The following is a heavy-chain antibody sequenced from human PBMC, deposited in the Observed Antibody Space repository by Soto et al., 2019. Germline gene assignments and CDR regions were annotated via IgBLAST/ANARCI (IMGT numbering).Heavy chain of an antibody. Sequence: TLSLTCTVSGGSISSGGYYWSWIRQHPGKGLEWIGYIYYSGSTYYNPSLKSRVTISVDTSKNQFSLKLSSVTAADTAVYYCARDRPYYDYIWGSYRPGPFDYWGQGTLVTVS. CDR2: IYYSGST. D-gene: IGHD3-16*02. J-gene: IGHJ4*02. CDR1: GGSISSGGYY. CDR3: ARDRPYYDYIWGSYRPGPFDY. V-gene: IGHV4-31*03.